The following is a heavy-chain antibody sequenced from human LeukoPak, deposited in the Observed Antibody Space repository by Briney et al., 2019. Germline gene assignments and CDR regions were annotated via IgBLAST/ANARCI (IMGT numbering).Heavy chain of an antibody. CDR1: GFTFSSYG. V-gene: IGHV3-30*18. J-gene: IGHJ4*02. D-gene: IGHD6-6*01. CDR2: ISYDGGNK. CDR3: AKGDSSSSLIYYFDY. Sequence: GGSLRLSCAASGFTFSSYGMHWVRQAPGKGLEGVAVISYDGGNKYYADSVKGRFTISRDNSKNTLYLQMNSLRAEDTAVYYCAKGDSSSSLIYYFDYWGQGTLVTVSS.